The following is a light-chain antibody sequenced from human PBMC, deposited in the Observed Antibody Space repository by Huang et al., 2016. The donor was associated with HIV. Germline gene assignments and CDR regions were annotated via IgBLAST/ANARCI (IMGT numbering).Light chain of an antibody. J-gene: IGKJ1*01. V-gene: IGKV4-1*01. Sequence: DIIMTQSPDSLAVSLGERATLNCRSRQSVYSSSTSKDYMAWFQHKPGQPPRLLLFWASTREDGVPDRFSGSGSGTHFTLTIANLEAEDAAIYYCQQYYSSPQTFGQGTRVEVK. CDR3: QQYYSSPQT. CDR2: WAS. CDR1: QSVYSSSTSKDY.